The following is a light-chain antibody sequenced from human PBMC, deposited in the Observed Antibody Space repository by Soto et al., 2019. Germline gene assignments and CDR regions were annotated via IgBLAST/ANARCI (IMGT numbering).Light chain of an antibody. V-gene: IGKV3-15*01. Sequence: EIVMTQSPATLSVSPGERATLSCMAGQTVSSNLAWYQQKPGQAPRLLIHGASTRATGVPARFSGSGSGTEFTLTIPSLQSEDFAVYYCQQYHNWPPQYTFGQGTKLQIK. J-gene: IGKJ2*01. CDR2: GAS. CDR3: QQYHNWPPQYT. CDR1: QTVSSN.